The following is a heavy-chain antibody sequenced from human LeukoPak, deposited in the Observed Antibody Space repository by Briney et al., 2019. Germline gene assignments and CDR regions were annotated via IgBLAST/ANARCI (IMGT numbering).Heavy chain of an antibody. D-gene: IGHD3-10*01. CDR1: GFTSSSYG. Sequence: GGSLRLSCAASGFTSSSYGMSWVRQTPGKGLEWVSTISSGGPTTYYADSVKGRFTISRDNAKNTLYLQMNSLRAEDTAVYYCIRAWSYYGSGSTGAFDIWGQGTMVTVSS. CDR3: IRAWSYYGSGSTGAFDI. J-gene: IGHJ3*02. V-gene: IGHV3-23*01. CDR2: ISSGGPTT.